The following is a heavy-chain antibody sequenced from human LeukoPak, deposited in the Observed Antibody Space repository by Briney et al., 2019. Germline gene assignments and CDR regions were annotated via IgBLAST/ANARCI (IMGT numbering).Heavy chain of an antibody. CDR2: INHSGST. Sequence: PSETLSLTCAVYGGSFSGYYWSWIRQPPGKGLEWIGEINHSGSTNYNPSLKSRVTISVDTSKNQFSLKLSSVTAADTAVYYCARRLITMVRGVNLNTFDYWGQGTLVTVSS. CDR3: ARRLITMVRGVNLNTFDY. J-gene: IGHJ4*02. CDR1: GGSFSGYY. D-gene: IGHD3-10*01. V-gene: IGHV4-34*01.